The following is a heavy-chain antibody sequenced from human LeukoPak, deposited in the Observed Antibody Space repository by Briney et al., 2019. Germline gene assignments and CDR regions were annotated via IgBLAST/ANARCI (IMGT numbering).Heavy chain of an antibody. D-gene: IGHD1-26*01. V-gene: IGHV1-18*01. J-gene: IGHJ4*02. Sequence: ASVKVSCKASGYTFTSYGISWVRQAPGQGLEWMGWISGYNGNTNYAQKLQGRVTMTEDTSTDTAYMELSSLRSEDTAVYYCATDSPPRIVGATDYFDYWGQGTLVTVSS. CDR1: GYTFTSYG. CDR3: ATDSPPRIVGATDYFDY. CDR2: ISGYNGNT.